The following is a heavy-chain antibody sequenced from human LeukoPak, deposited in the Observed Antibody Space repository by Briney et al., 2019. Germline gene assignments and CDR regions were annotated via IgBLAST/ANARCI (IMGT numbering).Heavy chain of an antibody. CDR3: ARFALGSGSYSFYFDY. Sequence: SETLSLTCTVSGGSISSYYWSWIRQPPGKGLEWIGYIYYSGSANYNPSLKSRVTISVDTSKNQFSLKLSSVTAADTAVYYCARFALGSGSYSFYFDYWGQGTLVTVSS. CDR1: GGSISSYY. D-gene: IGHD3-10*01. CDR2: IYYSGSA. J-gene: IGHJ4*02. V-gene: IGHV4-59*01.